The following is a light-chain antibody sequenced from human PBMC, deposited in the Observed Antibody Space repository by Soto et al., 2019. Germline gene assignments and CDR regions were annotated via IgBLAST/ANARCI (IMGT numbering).Light chain of an antibody. CDR2: GAS. CDR3: QQYGSSPLT. Sequence: VVMTQSPATLSVSPGERATLSCRASQSVGNNLAWYQQKPGQAPRLLIHGASTRATGIPARFSGSGSGTDFTLTISRLEPEDFAVYYCQQYGSSPLTFGGGTKVDIK. J-gene: IGKJ4*01. V-gene: IGKV3-20*01. CDR1: QSVGNN.